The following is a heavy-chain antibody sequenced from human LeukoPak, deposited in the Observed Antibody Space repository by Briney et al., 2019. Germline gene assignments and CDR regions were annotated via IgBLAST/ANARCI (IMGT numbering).Heavy chain of an antibody. J-gene: IGHJ4*02. D-gene: IGHD5-18*01. Sequence: GGPLRLSCAASGFTFSSFEMIWVRQAPGKGLEWVSHISSSGTIIYYTDSVKGRFTVSRDNAKNSLHLQMNSLRAEDTAVYYCARESSFGYSFDYWGQGNLVTVSS. V-gene: IGHV3-48*03. CDR1: GFTFSSFE. CDR2: ISSSGTII. CDR3: ARESSFGYSFDY.